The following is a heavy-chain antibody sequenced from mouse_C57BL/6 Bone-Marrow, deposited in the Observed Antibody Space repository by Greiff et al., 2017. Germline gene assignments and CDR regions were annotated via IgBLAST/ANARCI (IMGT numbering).Heavy chain of an antibody. J-gene: IGHJ1*03. CDR2: IYPRSGNT. Sequence: QVQLQQSGAELARPGASVKLSCKASGYTFTSYGISWVKQRTGQGLEWIGEIYPRSGNTYYNEKFKGKATLTADKSSSTAYMELRSLTSEDSAVYFCAREGKYYGSLWYFDVWGTGTTVTVSS. V-gene: IGHV1-81*01. D-gene: IGHD1-1*01. CDR3: AREGKYYGSLWYFDV. CDR1: GYTFTSYG.